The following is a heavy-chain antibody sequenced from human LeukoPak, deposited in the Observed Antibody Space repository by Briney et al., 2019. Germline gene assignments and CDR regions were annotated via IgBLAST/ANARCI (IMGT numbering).Heavy chain of an antibody. CDR3: ARSGRGTYYYFDY. CDR1: GFTFSSYA. CDR2: ISGSGGST. V-gene: IGHV3-23*01. Sequence: GGSLRLSCAASGFTFSSYAMSWVRQAPGKGLEWVSAISGSGGSTYYADSVKGRFTISRDNSKNTLYLQMNSLRAEDTAVYYCARSGRGTYYYFDYWGQGTLVTVSS. J-gene: IGHJ4*02. D-gene: IGHD1-26*01.